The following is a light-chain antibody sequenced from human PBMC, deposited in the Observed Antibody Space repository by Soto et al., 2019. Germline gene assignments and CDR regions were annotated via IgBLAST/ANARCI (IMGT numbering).Light chain of an antibody. V-gene: IGLV2-14*01. CDR3: SSYTNSGTLV. J-gene: IGLJ2*01. CDR2: DVI. CDR1: SSDVGAYNY. Sequence: QSALTQPASVSGSPGQSITISCTGTSSDVGAYNYVSWYLQHPGKAPKLMIYDVIDRPSGVSNRFSGSKSGNTASLTISGLQAEDEADYYCSSYTNSGTLVFGGGTKVTVL.